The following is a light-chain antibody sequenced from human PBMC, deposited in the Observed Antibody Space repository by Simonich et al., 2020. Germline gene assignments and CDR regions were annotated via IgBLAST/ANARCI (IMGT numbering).Light chain of an antibody. V-gene: IGKV4-1*01. CDR2: WAS. J-gene: IGKJ4*01. CDR1: QSFLYSSNNNNY. CDR3: QQYYSTPPT. Sequence: DIVMTQSPDSLAVSLGERATINCKSSQSFLYSSNNNNYLAWYQQKPGPPPKLLIYWASTRESGVPDRFSGSGSGTDFTLTISSLQAEDVAVYYCQQYYSTPPTFGGGTKVEIK.